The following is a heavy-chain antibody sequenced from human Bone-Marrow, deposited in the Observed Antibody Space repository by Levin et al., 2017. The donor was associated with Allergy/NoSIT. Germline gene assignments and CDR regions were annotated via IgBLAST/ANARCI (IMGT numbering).Heavy chain of an antibody. Sequence: GGSLRLSCATSRFIFSTYWMHWVRQSPGKGLVWVSRIKHDGSGAIYADSVKGRFTISRDNSRNTIYLQMNSLTAEDTAVYDCATGPLNAYEMWGQGTMVTVSS. CDR1: RFIFSTYW. V-gene: IGHV3-74*01. J-gene: IGHJ3*02. CDR2: IKHDGSGA. CDR3: ATGPLNAYEM.